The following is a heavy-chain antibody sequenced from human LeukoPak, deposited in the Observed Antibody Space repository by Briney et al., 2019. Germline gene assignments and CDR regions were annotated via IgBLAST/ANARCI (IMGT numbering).Heavy chain of an antibody. J-gene: IGHJ3*02. Sequence: GASVKVSCRASGYTFSTYGITWVRQAPGQGLEWMGWISGFDGRTNYAQTLQDRVTMTTDTSTSTAYMELRSLRSDDTAVYYCARDYYDTSNYRYDVFDIWGRGTVLTVSS. V-gene: IGHV1-18*01. D-gene: IGHD3-22*01. CDR2: ISGFDGRT. CDR3: ARDYYDTSNYRYDVFDI. CDR1: GYTFSTYG.